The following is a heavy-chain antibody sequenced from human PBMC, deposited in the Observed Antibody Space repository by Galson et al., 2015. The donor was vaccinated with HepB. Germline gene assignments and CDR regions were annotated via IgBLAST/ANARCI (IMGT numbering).Heavy chain of an antibody. CDR1: GGTFNSYA. J-gene: IGHJ4*02. V-gene: IGHV1-69*13. CDR3: ARDRDGDLDY. D-gene: IGHD4-17*01. Sequence: SVKVSCKASGGTFNSYAISWVRQAPGQGLEWMGGIIPIFSSANYAQNFQGRVTITADESTSTAYMELRSLRSDDTAVYYCARDRDGDLDYWGQGTLVTVSS. CDR2: IIPIFSSA.